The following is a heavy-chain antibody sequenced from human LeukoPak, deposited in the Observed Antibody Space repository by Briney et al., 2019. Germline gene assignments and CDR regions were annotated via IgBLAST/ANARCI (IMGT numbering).Heavy chain of an antibody. CDR1: GGSISSGGYS. CDR2: IYHSGST. D-gene: IGHD3-22*01. Sequence: SETLSLTCAVSGGSISSGGYSWSWIRQPPGKGLEWIGYIYHSGSTYYNPSLKSRVTISVDRSKNQFSLKLSSVTAADTAVYYCARGSSGYYFGPAYFDYWGQGTLVTVSS. J-gene: IGHJ4*02. CDR3: ARGSSGYYFGPAYFDY. V-gene: IGHV4-30-2*01.